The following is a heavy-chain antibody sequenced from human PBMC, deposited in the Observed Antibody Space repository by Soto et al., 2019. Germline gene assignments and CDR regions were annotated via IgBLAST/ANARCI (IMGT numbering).Heavy chain of an antibody. V-gene: IGHV4-59*01. CDR3: ARIYHYSYYYYMDV. J-gene: IGHJ6*03. CDR2: IYYSGST. Sequence: PSETLSLTCTVSGGSISSSYWSWIRQTPGKGLEWIGYIYYSGSTNYNPSLKSRVTISTDTSKNQFSLKLSSVTAADTAVYYCARIYHYSYYYYMDVCGKGTTVTVSS. D-gene: IGHD3-16*02. CDR1: GGSISSSY.